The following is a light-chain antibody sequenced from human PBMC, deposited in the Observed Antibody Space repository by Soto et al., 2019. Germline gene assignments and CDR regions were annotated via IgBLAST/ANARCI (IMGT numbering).Light chain of an antibody. J-gene: IGKJ1*01. CDR2: GAS. V-gene: IGKV3-15*01. Sequence: EIELTQSPPTLSASPGERVTLSCRATQSLHTNFAWYHQNPGQPPRLLISGASTRASGVPARFSGSGSGTEFTLTITCLVSEDSSIYLCLQYDNWPWTLGHGIKLEI. CDR1: QSLHTN. CDR3: LQYDNWPWT.